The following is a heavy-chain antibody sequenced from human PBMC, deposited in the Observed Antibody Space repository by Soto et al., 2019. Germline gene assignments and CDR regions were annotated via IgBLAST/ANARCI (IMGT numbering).Heavy chain of an antibody. CDR1: GYSISSSNW. D-gene: IGHD3-22*01. V-gene: IGHV4-28*01. CDR2: IYYSGST. Sequence: SETLSLTCAVSGYSISSSNWWGWIRQPPGKGLEWIGYIYYSGSTYYNPSLKSRVTMSVDTSKNQFSLKLSSVAAVDTAVYYCARSAVAITSVGYFDYWGQGTLVTVSS. J-gene: IGHJ4*02. CDR3: ARSAVAITSVGYFDY.